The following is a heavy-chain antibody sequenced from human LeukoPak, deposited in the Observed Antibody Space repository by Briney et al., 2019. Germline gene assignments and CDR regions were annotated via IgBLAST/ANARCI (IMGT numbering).Heavy chain of an antibody. CDR3: ARIIEGYYGSSGYYKYYYYYYYMDV. Sequence: SETLSLTCAVYGGSFSGYYWSWIRQPPGKGLEWIGEINHSESTNYNPSLKSRVTLSVDTAKNQFSLKLSSVTAADTAVYYCARIIEGYYGSSGYYKYYYYYYYMDVWGKGTTVTVSS. D-gene: IGHD3-22*01. V-gene: IGHV4-34*01. J-gene: IGHJ6*03. CDR1: GGSFSGYY. CDR2: INHSEST.